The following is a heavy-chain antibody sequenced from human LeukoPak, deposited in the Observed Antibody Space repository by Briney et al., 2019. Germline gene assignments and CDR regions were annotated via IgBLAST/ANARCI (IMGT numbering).Heavy chain of an antibody. D-gene: IGHD2-21*02. Sequence: GGSLRLSCAASGFTVSSNYMSWVRQAPGKGLEWVSVIYSGGSTYYADSVKGRFTISRDNSKNTLYLQMNSLRAEDTAVYYCAMVATVYYSYGMDVWGQGTTVTVSS. J-gene: IGHJ6*02. V-gene: IGHV3-66*01. CDR1: GFTVSSNY. CDR2: IYSGGST. CDR3: AMVATVYYSYGMDV.